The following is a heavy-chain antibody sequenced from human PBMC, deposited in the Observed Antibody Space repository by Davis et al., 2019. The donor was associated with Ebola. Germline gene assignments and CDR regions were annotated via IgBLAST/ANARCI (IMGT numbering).Heavy chain of an antibody. J-gene: IGHJ6*02. Sequence: GESLKISCAASGFTFSDYYMSWIRQAPGKGLEWVSYISSSGSTIYYADSVKGRFTISRDNAKNSLYLQMNSLRAEDTAVYYCARDGVGDFWYYYYGMDVWGQGTTVTVSS. D-gene: IGHD2-8*01. V-gene: IGHV3-11*01. CDR1: GFTFSDYY. CDR3: ARDGVGDFWYYYYGMDV. CDR2: ISSSGSTI.